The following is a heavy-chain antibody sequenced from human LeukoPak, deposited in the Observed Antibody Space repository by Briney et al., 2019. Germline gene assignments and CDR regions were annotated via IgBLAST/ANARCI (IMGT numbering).Heavy chain of an antibody. CDR3: ARAEGALLWFGELLDV. CDR1: GGSISSSSYY. J-gene: IGHJ6*04. Sequence: PSETLSLTCTVSGGSISSSSYYWGWIRQPPGKGLEWIGSIYYSGSTYYNPSLKSRVTISVDTSKNQFSLKLSSVTAADTAVYYCARAEGALLWFGELLDVWGKGTTVTVSS. CDR2: IYYSGST. V-gene: IGHV4-39*07. D-gene: IGHD3-10*01.